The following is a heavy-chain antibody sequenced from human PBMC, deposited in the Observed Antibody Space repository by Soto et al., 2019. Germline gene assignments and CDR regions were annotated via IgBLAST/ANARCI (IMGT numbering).Heavy chain of an antibody. CDR2: ISGSGGST. D-gene: IGHD6-6*01. J-gene: IGHJ6*03. CDR1: GFTFSSYA. Sequence: GGSLRLSCAATGFTFSSYAMSWVRQAPGKGLEWVSAISGSGGSTYYADSVKGRFTISRGNSKNTLYLQMNSLRAEDTAVYYCAKLASSSYYYYYMDVWGKGTTVTVS. CDR3: AKLASSSYYYYYMDV. V-gene: IGHV3-23*01.